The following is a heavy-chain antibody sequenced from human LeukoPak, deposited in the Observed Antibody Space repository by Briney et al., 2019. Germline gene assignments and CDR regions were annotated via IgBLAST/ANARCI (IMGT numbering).Heavy chain of an antibody. CDR3: ARVTMLRGVIGTNGMDI. J-gene: IGHJ6*02. D-gene: IGHD3-10*01. CDR2: IIPSGGDT. CDR1: GYTFTNYY. Sequence: ASVKVSCKASGYTFTNYYIHWVRQAPGQGLEWMGVIIPSGGDTTYAQRFQGRVTMTRDTSTSTAYMELTSLRSEDTAVYYCARVTMLRGVIGTNGMDIWGQGTTVTVSS. V-gene: IGHV1-46*01.